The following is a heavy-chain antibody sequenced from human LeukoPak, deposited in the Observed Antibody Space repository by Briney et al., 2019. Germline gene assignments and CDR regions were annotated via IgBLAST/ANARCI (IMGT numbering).Heavy chain of an antibody. V-gene: IGHV4-61*09. J-gene: IGHJ3*02. D-gene: IGHD3-3*01. CDR2: IYTSGST. CDR3: ARYSAGRYGFWSGYFHAFDI. CDR1: GGSISSGSNY. Sequence: SETLSLTCTVSGGSISSGSNYWSWIRQPAGKGLEWIGHIYTSGSTKYNPSLKSRVTISVDTSKNQFSLKLTSVTAADTAMYYCARYSAGRYGFWSGYFHAFDIWGQGTMVTVSS.